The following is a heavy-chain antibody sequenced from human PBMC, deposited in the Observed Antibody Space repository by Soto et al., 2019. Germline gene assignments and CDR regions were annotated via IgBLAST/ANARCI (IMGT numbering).Heavy chain of an antibody. J-gene: IGHJ5*02. CDR2: IYPSGTT. CDR1: GGSINSSNW. Sequence: QVQLQESGPGLVKPSGTLSLTCAVSGGSINSSNWWTLGRQTPGQGLEWMGEIYPSGTTNYNPSLKTRVTISLDKSTNQFSLRLTSVTAADTAVYYCARKGWRFGVVPRGGLAPWGQGSLVTVSS. CDR3: ARKGWRFGVVPRGGLAP. V-gene: IGHV4-4*02. D-gene: IGHD3-3*01.